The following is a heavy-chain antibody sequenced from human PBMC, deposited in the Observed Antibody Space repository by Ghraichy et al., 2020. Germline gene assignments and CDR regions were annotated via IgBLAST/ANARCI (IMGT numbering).Heavy chain of an antibody. CDR1: GFTFSSYG. CDR3: AKGKLALLRYFDWSTNNHFDY. J-gene: IGHJ4*02. Sequence: GGSLRLSCAVSGFTFSSYGMHWVRQAPGKGLEWVAVISYDGSNKYYTDSVKGRFTISRDNFKNTLYLQMNSLRAEDTAVYYCAKGKLALLRYFDWSTNNHFDYWGQGTLVTVSS. D-gene: IGHD3-9*01. V-gene: IGHV3-30*18. CDR2: ISYDGSNK.